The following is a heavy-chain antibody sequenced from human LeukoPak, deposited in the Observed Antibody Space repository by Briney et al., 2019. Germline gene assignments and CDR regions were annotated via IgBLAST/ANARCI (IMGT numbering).Heavy chain of an antibody. CDR2: FYVGGAT. Sequence: GGSLRLSCAVSGFSVTNNYMSWVRQAPGKGLEWVSVFYVGGATYYADSVKGRFTISRDNSENTLYLQMNSLRAEDTAVYYCAKHGSGRYFDYWGQGTLVTVSS. CDR1: GFSVTNNY. D-gene: IGHD6-19*01. V-gene: IGHV3-53*01. CDR3: AKHGSGRYFDY. J-gene: IGHJ4*02.